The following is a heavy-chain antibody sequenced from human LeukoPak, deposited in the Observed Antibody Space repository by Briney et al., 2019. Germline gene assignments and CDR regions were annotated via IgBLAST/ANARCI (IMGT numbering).Heavy chain of an antibody. V-gene: IGHV5-10-1*01. Sequence: GESLKISCKGSGYSLTSYWISWVRQMPGKGLEWMGRIDPSDSYTNYSPSFQGHVTISADKSISTAYLQWSSLKASDTAMYYCARHITYYYDSSGLSYAFDIWGQGTMVTVSS. D-gene: IGHD3-22*01. CDR1: GYSLTSYW. CDR2: IDPSDSYT. CDR3: ARHITYYYDSSGLSYAFDI. J-gene: IGHJ3*02.